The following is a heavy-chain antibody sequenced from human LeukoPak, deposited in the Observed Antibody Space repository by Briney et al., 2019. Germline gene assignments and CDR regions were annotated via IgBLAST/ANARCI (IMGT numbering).Heavy chain of an antibody. V-gene: IGHV4-59*01. CDR1: GGSISSYY. CDR3: ARGSEWFGELTPFDY. J-gene: IGHJ4*02. D-gene: IGHD3-10*01. Sequence: SETLSLTCTVSGGSISSYYWSWIRQPPGKGLEWIGYIYYSGSTKYNPSLKSRVTISVDTSKNQFSLKLSSVTAADTAVYYCARGSEWFGELTPFDYWGQGTLVTVSS. CDR2: IYYSGST.